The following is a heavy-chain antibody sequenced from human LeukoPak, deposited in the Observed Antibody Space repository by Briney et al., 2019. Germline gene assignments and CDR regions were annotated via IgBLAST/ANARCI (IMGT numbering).Heavy chain of an antibody. CDR2: IYYSGST. CDR3: ARQRAMAKSYWYFDL. Sequence: PSQTLSLTCTVSGGSISSGDYYWSWLRQPPGKGLEWIGYIYYSGSTNYNPSLKSRVTISVDTSKNQFSLKLSSVTAADTAVYYCARQRAMAKSYWYFDLWGRGTLVTVSS. CDR1: GGSISSGDYY. V-gene: IGHV4-30-4*08. D-gene: IGHD5-18*01. J-gene: IGHJ2*01.